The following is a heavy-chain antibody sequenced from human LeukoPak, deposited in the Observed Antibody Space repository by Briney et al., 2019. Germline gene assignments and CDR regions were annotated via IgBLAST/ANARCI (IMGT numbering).Heavy chain of an antibody. J-gene: IGHJ4*02. Sequence: ASVKVSCKASGYTFTSYGISWVRQAPGQGLEWMGWISAYNGNTNYAQKLQGRVTMTTDTSTSTAYMELRSLRSDGTAVYYCARVRAYYYDSSGSPLYYFDYWGQGTLVTVSS. V-gene: IGHV1-18*01. CDR2: ISAYNGNT. CDR3: ARVRAYYYDSSGSPLYYFDY. D-gene: IGHD3-22*01. CDR1: GYTFTSYG.